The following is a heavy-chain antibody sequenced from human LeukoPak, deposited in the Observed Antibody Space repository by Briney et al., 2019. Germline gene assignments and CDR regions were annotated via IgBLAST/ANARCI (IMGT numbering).Heavy chain of an antibody. CDR2: VYYSGTT. J-gene: IGHJ4*02. Sequence: KPSEPLSLTCTVSGGSISSRSYYWGWIRQPPGKGLEWIGSVYYSGTTYYNPSLKSRVTISVDTSKNHFSLILSSVTAADTAVYYCARHFTGDYAYYFDYRGQGTLVTVSS. D-gene: IGHD4-17*01. V-gene: IGHV4-39*01. CDR3: ARHFTGDYAYYFDY. CDR1: GGSISSRSYY.